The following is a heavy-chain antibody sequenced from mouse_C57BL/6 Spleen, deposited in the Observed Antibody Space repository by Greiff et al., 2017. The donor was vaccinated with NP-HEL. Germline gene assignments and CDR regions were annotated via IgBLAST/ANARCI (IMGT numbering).Heavy chain of an antibody. CDR3: AKTLYCGSSVFDY. Sequence: QVQLQQSGPELVKPGASVKISCKASGYAFSSSWMNWVKQRPGKGLEWIGRIYPGDGDTNYNGKFKGKATLTADKSSSTAYMQLSSLTSEDSAVYFCAKTLYCGSSVFDYWGQGTTLTVSS. D-gene: IGHD1-1*01. V-gene: IGHV1-82*01. CDR2: IYPGDGDT. J-gene: IGHJ2*01. CDR1: GYAFSSSW.